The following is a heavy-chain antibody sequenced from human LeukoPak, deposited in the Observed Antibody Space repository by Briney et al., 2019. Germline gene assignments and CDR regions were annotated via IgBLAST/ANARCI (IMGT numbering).Heavy chain of an antibody. Sequence: SETLSLTCTISGGAISTFYWSWIRQPPGKGLEWIGDVYHSGSTNYNPSLKSRVTISIDTSENQFSLKLNSVTAADTAVYYCARVTPSFAHNWFDPWGRGTLVTVSS. J-gene: IGHJ5*02. CDR1: GGAISTFY. CDR2: VYHSGST. V-gene: IGHV4-59*08. D-gene: IGHD2-21*02. CDR3: ARVTPSFAHNWFDP.